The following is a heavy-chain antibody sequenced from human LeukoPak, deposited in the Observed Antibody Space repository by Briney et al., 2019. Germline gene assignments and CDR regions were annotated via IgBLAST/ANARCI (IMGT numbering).Heavy chain of an antibody. D-gene: IGHD3-10*01. J-gene: IGHJ6*04. CDR1: GYSFTSYW. V-gene: IGHV5-51*01. Sequence: GESLKITCKGSGYSFTSYWIGWVRQMPGKGLEWMGIIYPGDSDTRYSPSFQGQVTISADKSISTAYLQWSSLKASDTAMYYCARYGTRGSYYYYYGMDTWGKGTTVTVSS. CDR2: IYPGDSDT. CDR3: ARYGTRGSYYYYYGMDT.